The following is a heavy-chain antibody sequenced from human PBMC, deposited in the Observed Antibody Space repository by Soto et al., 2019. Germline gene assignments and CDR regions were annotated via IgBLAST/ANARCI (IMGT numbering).Heavy chain of an antibody. CDR3: ASNHYDSSGYYYFDY. CDR2: ISAYNGNT. CDR1: GYTFTSYG. Sequence: VKVSCKASGYTFTSYGISWVRQAPGQGLEWMGWISAYNGNTNYAQKLQGRVTMTTDTSTSTAYMELRSLRSDDTAVYYCASNHYDSSGYYYFDYWGQGTLVTVSS. J-gene: IGHJ4*02. V-gene: IGHV1-18*01. D-gene: IGHD3-22*01.